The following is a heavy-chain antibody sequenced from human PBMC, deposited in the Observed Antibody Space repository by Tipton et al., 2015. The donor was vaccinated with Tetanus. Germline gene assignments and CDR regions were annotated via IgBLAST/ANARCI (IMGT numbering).Heavy chain of an antibody. D-gene: IGHD3-3*01. V-gene: IGHV3-53*01. Sequence: SLRLSCAASGFTVSSNYMSWVRQAPGKGLEWVSVIYSGGSTYYADSVKGRFTISRDNSKNTLYLQMNSLRAEDTAVYYCAKATPPNYDFWSGYAYGMDVWGQGTTVTVSS. J-gene: IGHJ6*02. CDR3: AKATPPNYDFWSGYAYGMDV. CDR1: GFTVSSNY. CDR2: IYSGGST.